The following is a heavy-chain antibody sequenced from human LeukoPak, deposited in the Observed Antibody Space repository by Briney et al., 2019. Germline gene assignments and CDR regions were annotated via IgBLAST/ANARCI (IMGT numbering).Heavy chain of an antibody. CDR2: ISGNGGAT. J-gene: IGHJ4*02. V-gene: IGHV3-23*01. CDR1: GFTFNIYV. D-gene: IGHD3-22*01. Sequence: PGGSLRLSCAASGFTFNIYVMTWVRQAPGKGLEWVSTISGNGGATYYADSVKGRFTISRDNSKNTLCLQMSSLRAEDTAVYYCAKGMQYYYDSSGYDWGQGTLVTVSS. CDR3: AKGMQYYYDSSGYD.